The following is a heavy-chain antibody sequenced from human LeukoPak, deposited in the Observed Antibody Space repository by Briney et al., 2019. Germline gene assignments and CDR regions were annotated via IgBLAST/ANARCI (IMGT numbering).Heavy chain of an antibody. CDR2: IYYSGST. V-gene: IGHV4-59*08. D-gene: IGHD6-13*01. J-gene: IGHJ4*02. Sequence: SETLSLTCTVSAGSISSYYWSWIRQPPGKGLEWTGYIYYSGSTNYNPSLKSRVTISVDTSKNQFSLKLSSVTAADTAVYYCARHSSSWYVDYWGQGTLVTVSS. CDR1: AGSISSYY. CDR3: ARHSSSWYVDY.